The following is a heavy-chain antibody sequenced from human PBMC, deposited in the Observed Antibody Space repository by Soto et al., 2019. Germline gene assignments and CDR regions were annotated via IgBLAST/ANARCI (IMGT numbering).Heavy chain of an antibody. V-gene: IGHV4-39*01. CDR3: LRVVEAAPRHTDFDS. CDR1: GGFIDNSHSF. D-gene: IGHD3-22*01. CDR2: VYYTGGA. J-gene: IGHJ4*02. Sequence: SETLSLTCDVSGGFIDNSHSFWGWVRQPPGKGLEFIGSVYYTGGAYYNPSLQSRVTVSVDTSKTQLSLRVNSVTAADTAVYYCLRVVEAAPRHTDFDSWGQG.